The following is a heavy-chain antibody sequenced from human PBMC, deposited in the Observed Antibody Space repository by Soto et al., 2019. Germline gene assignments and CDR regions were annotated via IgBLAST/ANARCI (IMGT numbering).Heavy chain of an antibody. V-gene: IGHV1-18*01. CDR3: AINYYDSSGYYDRYYYYYYGMDV. CDR2: ISAYNGNT. CDR1: GYTFTSYG. J-gene: IGHJ6*02. D-gene: IGHD3-22*01. Sequence: ASVKVSCKGSGYTFTSYGISWVRQAPGQGLEWMGWISAYNGNTNYAQKLQGRVTMTTDTSTSTAYMELRSLRSDDTAVYYCAINYYDSSGYYDRYYYYYYGMDVWGQGTTVTVSS.